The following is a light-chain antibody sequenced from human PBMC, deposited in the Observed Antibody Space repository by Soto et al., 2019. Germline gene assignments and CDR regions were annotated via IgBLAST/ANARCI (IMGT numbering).Light chain of an antibody. Sequence: DIVLTQSPGTLSLSPGERATLSCRASQSVRSDYLAWYQQKPGQTPRLLVYGASNRATGIPDRFSASGSGTVFTLTISRLEPEDFAVDYCQQFDGSSYTFGQGSKLEIK. CDR1: QSVRSDY. V-gene: IGKV3-20*01. CDR2: GAS. J-gene: IGKJ2*01. CDR3: QQFDGSSYT.